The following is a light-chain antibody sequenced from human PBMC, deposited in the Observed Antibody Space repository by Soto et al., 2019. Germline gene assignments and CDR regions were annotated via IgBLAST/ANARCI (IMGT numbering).Light chain of an antibody. V-gene: IGKV1-39*01. CDR2: AAS. Sequence: IQVTQHPSFLSASVGDRVTITCPGSQSSSRYLTWYQQKPGMAPKLLIYAASSWQSGVPSRFSGSGSGTDFTLTISSLQHEDFATYFCQQSDSPPRTFGQGTKVDIK. CDR1: QSSSRY. J-gene: IGKJ1*01. CDR3: QQSDSPPRT.